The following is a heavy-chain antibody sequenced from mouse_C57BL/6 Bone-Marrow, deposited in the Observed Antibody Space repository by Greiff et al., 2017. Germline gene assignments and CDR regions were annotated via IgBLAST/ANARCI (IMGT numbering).Heavy chain of an antibody. V-gene: IGHV1-55*01. D-gene: IGHD1-1*01. CDR1: GYTFTSYW. Sequence: VQLQQPGAELVKPGASVKMSCKASGYTFTSYWITWVKQRPGQGLEWIGDIYPGSGSTNYNEKFKSKATLTVDTSSSTAYMQLSSLTSEDSAVYYSARMIFYCNGSRGYWGQGTTLTVSS. CDR3: ARMIFYCNGSRGY. CDR2: IYPGSGST. J-gene: IGHJ2*01.